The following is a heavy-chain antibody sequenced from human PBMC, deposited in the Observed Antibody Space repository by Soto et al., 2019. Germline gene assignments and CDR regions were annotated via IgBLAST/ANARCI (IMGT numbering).Heavy chain of an antibody. J-gene: IGHJ4*02. D-gene: IGHD1-26*01. CDR1: GYSFTIYW. V-gene: IGHV5-51*01. CDR3: ARHTWSSGSPAAFDY. CDR2: IYPGDSDT. Sequence: GESVKISCTGSGYSFTIYWIGWVRQMPEKGLEWMGIIYPGDSDTRYSPSFQGQVTISADRSISTAYLQWGSLKASDTAMYYCARHTWSSGSPAAFDYWGQGTQVTVSS.